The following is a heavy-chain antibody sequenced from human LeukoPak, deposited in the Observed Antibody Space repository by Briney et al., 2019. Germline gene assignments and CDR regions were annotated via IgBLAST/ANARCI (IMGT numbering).Heavy chain of an antibody. CDR2: ISSSSSYI. Sequence: GGSLRLSCTASGFTFSSYSMNWVRQAPGKGLEWVSSISSSSSYIYYADSVKGRFTISRDNAKNSLYLQMNSLRAEDTAVYYCAREKGGDYYYYAMDVWGQGTTVTVSS. CDR3: AREKGGDYYYYAMDV. J-gene: IGHJ6*02. V-gene: IGHV3-21*01. CDR1: GFTFSSYS.